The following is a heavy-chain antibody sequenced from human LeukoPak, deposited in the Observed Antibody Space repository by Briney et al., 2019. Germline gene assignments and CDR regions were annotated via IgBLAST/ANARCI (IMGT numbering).Heavy chain of an antibody. D-gene: IGHD2-15*01. J-gene: IGHJ4*02. V-gene: IGHV3-23*01. CDR1: GFTFSSLA. CDR2: ISDGGGGT. Sequence: GGSLRLSCAASGFTFSSLAMTWVRQAPGKGLEWVSGISDGGGGTSYADSVKGRFTISRDNSQSTLYLQMNSLRAEDTAVYYCAKARGYCSGGSCYSGFDYWGQGTLVTVSS. CDR3: AKARGYCSGGSCYSGFDY.